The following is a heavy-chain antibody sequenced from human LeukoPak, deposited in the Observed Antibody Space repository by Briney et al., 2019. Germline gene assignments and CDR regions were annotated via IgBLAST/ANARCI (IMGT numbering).Heavy chain of an antibody. Sequence: ASVKVSCKASGYTFTSYDINWVRQATGQGLEWMGWMNPNSGNTGYAQKFQGRVTMTRNTSISTAYMELSSLRSEDTAVYYCARGHTKYYDILTGYRHYYYYGMDVWGQGTTVTVSS. CDR2: MNPNSGNT. CDR1: GYTFTSYD. D-gene: IGHD3-9*01. CDR3: ARGHTKYYDILTGYRHYYYYGMDV. J-gene: IGHJ6*02. V-gene: IGHV1-8*01.